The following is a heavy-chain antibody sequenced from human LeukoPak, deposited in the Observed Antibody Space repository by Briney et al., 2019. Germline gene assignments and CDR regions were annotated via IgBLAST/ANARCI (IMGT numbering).Heavy chain of an antibody. CDR1: GGSISSYY. D-gene: IGHD3-22*01. V-gene: IGHV4-4*07. Sequence: SETLSLTCTVSGGSISSYYWSWIRQPAGKGLEWIGRIYTSGSTNYNPSLKSRVTMSVDTSKNQFSLKLSSVTAADTAVSSFARDTPKYXXDSSGYXAPFDYWGQGTLVTVSS. CDR2: IYTSGST. J-gene: IGHJ4*02. CDR3: ARDTPKYXXDSSGYXAPFDY.